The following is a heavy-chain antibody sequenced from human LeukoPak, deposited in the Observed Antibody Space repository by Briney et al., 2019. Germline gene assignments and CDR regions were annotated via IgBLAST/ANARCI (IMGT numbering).Heavy chain of an antibody. CDR1: GSTFSSYS. V-gene: IGHV3-21*01. Sequence: AGSLRLTCAPSGSTFSSYSMNWVSQAPGKGLEWVSSISSSSTYIYYADSLKGRFTISRHNAKNSLPLQMNSLGAEDTAVYYRARDTHCSSPSCYNAFDIWGQGTMVTVSS. CDR2: ISSSSTYI. J-gene: IGHJ3*02. CDR3: ARDTHCSSPSCYNAFDI. D-gene: IGHD2-2*02.